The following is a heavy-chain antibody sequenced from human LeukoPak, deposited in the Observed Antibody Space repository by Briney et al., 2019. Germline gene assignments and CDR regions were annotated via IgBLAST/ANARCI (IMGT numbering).Heavy chain of an antibody. CDR2: INPNSGGT. V-gene: IGHV1-2*04. CDR3: ARGPDYYYGMDV. Sequence: ASVKVSCKAPGGTFSSYAISWVRQAPGQGLEWMGWINPNSGGTNYAQKFQGWVTMTRDTSISTAYMELSRLRSDDTAVYYCARGPDYYYGMDVWGQGTTVTVSS. J-gene: IGHJ6*02. CDR1: GGTFSSYA.